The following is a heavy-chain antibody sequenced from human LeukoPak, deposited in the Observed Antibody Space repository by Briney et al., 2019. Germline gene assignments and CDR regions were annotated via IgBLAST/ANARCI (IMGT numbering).Heavy chain of an antibody. V-gene: IGHV3-74*01. CDR1: GFTFSSYW. CDR2: INSDGSIT. Sequence: GGSLRLSCAASGFTFSSYWMHWVRQVPGKGLVWVSRINSDGSITNYADSVKGRFTISRDNAKNTLHLQMNSLRVEDTALYYCARDDGDGYMYYFDYWGQGTLVTVSS. J-gene: IGHJ4*02. CDR3: ARDDGDGYMYYFDY. D-gene: IGHD5-24*01.